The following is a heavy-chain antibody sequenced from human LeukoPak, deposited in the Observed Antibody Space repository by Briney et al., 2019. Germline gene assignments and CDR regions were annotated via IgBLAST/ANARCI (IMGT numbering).Heavy chain of an antibody. V-gene: IGHV1-69*05. J-gene: IGHJ4*02. Sequence: SVKVSCKASGGTFSSYAISWVRRAPGQGLEWMGGIIPIFGTANYTQKFQGRVTITTDESTSTAYMELSSLRSEDTAVYYCARGRGEQLGFDYWGQGTLVTVSS. D-gene: IGHD6-13*01. CDR1: GGTFSSYA. CDR2: IIPIFGTA. CDR3: ARGRGEQLGFDY.